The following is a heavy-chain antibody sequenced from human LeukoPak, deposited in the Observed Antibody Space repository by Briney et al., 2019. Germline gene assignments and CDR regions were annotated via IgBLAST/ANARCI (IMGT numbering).Heavy chain of an antibody. CDR2: ISSSSSYI. V-gene: IGHV3-21*01. CDR3: ARDDDYYDSSGYYYFDY. CDR1: GLTFSSYS. J-gene: IGHJ4*02. Sequence: GRSLRLSCAASGLTFSSYSMSCVRQAPGKGLEWVSSISSSSSYIYYADSVKGRFTISRANAKNSLYLQMNSLRAEDTAVYYCARDDDYYDSSGYYYFDYWGQGTLVTVSS. D-gene: IGHD3-22*01.